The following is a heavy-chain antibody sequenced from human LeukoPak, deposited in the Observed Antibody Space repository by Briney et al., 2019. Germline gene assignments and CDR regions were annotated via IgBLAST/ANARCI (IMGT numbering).Heavy chain of an antibody. D-gene: IGHD4-17*01. CDR2: ISNSGSYT. V-gene: IGHV3-11*06. Sequence: PGGSLRLSCAASGFTFSDEYMSWIRQAPGKGLEWVSYISNSGSYTNYADSVKGRFTISRDNSKNTLYLQMNSLRAEDTAVYYCAKGLYGDYEQYYWGQGTLVTVSS. J-gene: IGHJ4*02. CDR1: GFTFSDEY. CDR3: AKGLYGDYEQYY.